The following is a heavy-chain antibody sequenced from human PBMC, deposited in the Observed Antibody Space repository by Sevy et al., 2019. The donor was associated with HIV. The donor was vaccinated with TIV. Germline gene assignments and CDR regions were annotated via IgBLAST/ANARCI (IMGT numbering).Heavy chain of an antibody. CDR3: ARKLIVRTYDF. CDR1: GDSISSTNW. CDR2: VYHTGAT. V-gene: IGHV4-4*02. D-gene: IGHD2-21*01. Sequence: SETLSLTCTVSGDSISSTNWWSWVRQSPGQGLEWIDEVYHTGATHYSPSFNSRVIISVDKSKNQVSLTLTSLTVADTAIYYCARKLIVRTYDFWGPGRLVTVSS. J-gene: IGHJ4*02.